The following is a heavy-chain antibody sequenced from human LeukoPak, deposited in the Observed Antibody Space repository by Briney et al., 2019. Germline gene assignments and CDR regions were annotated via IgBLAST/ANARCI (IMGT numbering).Heavy chain of an antibody. D-gene: IGHD4-11*01. CDR1: GYTFTSYY. CDR3: ARIVTATVTTDY. J-gene: IGHJ4*02. CDR2: INPSGGST. Sequence: GASVKVSCKASGYTFTSYYMHWVRQAPGQGLEWMGIINPSGGSTSYAQKFQGRVTMTRDTSTSTVYMELSRLRSDDTAVYYCARIVTATVTTDYWGQGTLVTVSS. V-gene: IGHV1-46*01.